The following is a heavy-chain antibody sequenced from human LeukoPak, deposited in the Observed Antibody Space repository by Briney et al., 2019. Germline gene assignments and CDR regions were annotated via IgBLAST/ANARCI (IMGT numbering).Heavy chain of an antibody. J-gene: IGHJ4*02. CDR1: GYSFTASY. Sequence: ASAKVSCKASGYSFTASYMHWVRQAPGQGLEWLGWINPSSGGTKYAPKFQGRVTLTRDTSINTAYMELTSLRSDDTAMYYCAKEFPSGATRDLDYWGQGTLVTVSS. D-gene: IGHD1-26*01. CDR3: AKEFPSGATRDLDY. V-gene: IGHV1-2*02. CDR2: INPSSGGT.